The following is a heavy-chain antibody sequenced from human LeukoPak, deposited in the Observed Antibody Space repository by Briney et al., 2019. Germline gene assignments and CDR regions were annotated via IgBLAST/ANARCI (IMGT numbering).Heavy chain of an antibody. CDR1: GFTFYIYA. D-gene: IGHD6-13*01. CDR2: ITNSGSDI. Sequence: GGSLRLSCAASGFTFYIYAMSSVRQAPGKGLEWISYITNSGSDIEYADSVKGRFTISWDNAKKSLYLEMSTLRAEDTAIYYCACPYRSRFDYWGQGTLVTVSS. CDR3: ACPYRSRFDY. V-gene: IGHV3-11*01. J-gene: IGHJ4*02.